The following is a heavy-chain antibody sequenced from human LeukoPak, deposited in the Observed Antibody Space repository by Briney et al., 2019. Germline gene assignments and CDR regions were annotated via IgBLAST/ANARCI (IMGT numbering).Heavy chain of an antibody. D-gene: IGHD5-18*01. J-gene: IGHJ6*03. V-gene: IGHV1-2*02. Sequence: ASVKVSCKASGYTFTGYSMHWVRQAPGQGLEWMGWINPNSGGTNYAQKFQGRVTMTRDTSISTAYMELSRLRSDDTAVYYCARGGYSYGYFAMDVWGKGTTVSISS. CDR1: GYTFTGYS. CDR2: INPNSGGT. CDR3: ARGGYSYGYFAMDV.